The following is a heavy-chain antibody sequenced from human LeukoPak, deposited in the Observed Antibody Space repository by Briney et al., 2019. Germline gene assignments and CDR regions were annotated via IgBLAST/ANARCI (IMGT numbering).Heavy chain of an antibody. V-gene: IGHV4-59*01. CDR3: ASRYYYGSGSYSH. D-gene: IGHD3-10*01. J-gene: IGHJ4*02. CDR2: IYYSGST. Sequence: TSETLSLTCTVSGGSISSYYWSWIRQPPGKGLEWIGYIYYSGSTNYNPSLKSRVTISVDTSKNQFSLKLSSVTAADTAVYYCASRYYYGSGSYSHWGQGTLVTVSS. CDR1: GGSISSYY.